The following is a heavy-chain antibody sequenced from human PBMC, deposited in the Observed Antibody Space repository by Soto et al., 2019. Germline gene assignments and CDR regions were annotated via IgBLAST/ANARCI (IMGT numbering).Heavy chain of an antibody. Sequence: GGSLILSCAASGFTFSSYEMNWVRQAPGKGLEWVSYISSSGSTIYYADSVKGRFTISRDNAKNSLYLQMNSLRAEDTAVYYCARDEAPYDFWSGYSPFDPWGQGTLVTVSS. J-gene: IGHJ5*02. CDR3: ARDEAPYDFWSGYSPFDP. D-gene: IGHD3-3*01. CDR1: GFTFSSYE. CDR2: ISSSGSTI. V-gene: IGHV3-48*03.